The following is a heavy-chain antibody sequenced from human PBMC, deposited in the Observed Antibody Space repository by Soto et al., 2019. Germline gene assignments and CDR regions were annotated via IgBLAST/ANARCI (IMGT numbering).Heavy chain of an antibody. CDR1: GFTFSSYW. CDR2: IDSDGSST. J-gene: IGHJ4*02. CDR3: VRDDFGLGIEY. Sequence: GGSLRLSCAASGFTFSSYWMHWVRQTPEKGLVWVSHIDSDGSSTTYADSVKGRFTISRDNAKNTLYLQMNSLRAEDTAVYYCVRDDFGLGIEYWGLGTLVTV. V-gene: IGHV3-74*01. D-gene: IGHD1-26*01.